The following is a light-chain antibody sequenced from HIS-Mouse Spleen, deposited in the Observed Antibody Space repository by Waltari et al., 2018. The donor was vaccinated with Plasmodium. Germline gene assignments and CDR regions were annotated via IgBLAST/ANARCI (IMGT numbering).Light chain of an antibody. J-gene: IGLJ1*01. CDR2: EGS. V-gene: IGLV2-23*01. CDR1: SSDVGSYNL. CDR3: CSYAGSSTYV. Sequence: QSALTQPASVSGSPGPSITISCTGPSSDVGSYNLGSWYQQHPGKAPKRMIYEGSKRPSGVSNRFSGSKSGNTASLTISGLQAEDEADYYCCSYAGSSTYVFGTGTKVTVL.